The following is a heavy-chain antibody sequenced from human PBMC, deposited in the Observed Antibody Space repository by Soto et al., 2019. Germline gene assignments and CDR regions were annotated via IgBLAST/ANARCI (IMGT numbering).Heavy chain of an antibody. Sequence: PGGSLRLSCAASGFTFSSYAMSWVRQAPGKGLEWVSAISGSGGSTYYADSVKGRFTISRDNSKNTLYLQMNSLRAEDTAVYYCAKDPNRGYSYGRDYWGQGTLVTVSS. J-gene: IGHJ4*02. CDR3: AKDPNRGYSYGRDY. CDR1: GFTFSSYA. D-gene: IGHD5-18*01. CDR2: ISGSGGST. V-gene: IGHV3-23*01.